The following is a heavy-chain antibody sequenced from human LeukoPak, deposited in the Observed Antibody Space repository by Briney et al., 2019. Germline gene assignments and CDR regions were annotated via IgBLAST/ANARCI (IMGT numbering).Heavy chain of an antibody. J-gene: IGHJ4*02. CDR2: INSDGSST. Sequence: GGSLSLSCAASGFTFSNYWLPWVRQAPGKGLVWVSRINSDGSSTSYADSVKGRFTISRDNAKNTVYLQMNSLRAEDTAVYYCARDLAPEYGSGSYYNGYDYWGQGTLVSVSS. CDR1: GFTFSNYW. CDR3: ARDLAPEYGSGSYYNGYDY. V-gene: IGHV3-74*01. D-gene: IGHD3-10*01.